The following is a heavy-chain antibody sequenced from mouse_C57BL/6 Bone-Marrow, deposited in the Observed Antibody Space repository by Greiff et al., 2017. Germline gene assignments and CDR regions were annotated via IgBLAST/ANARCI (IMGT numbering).Heavy chain of an antibody. D-gene: IGHD1-1*01. V-gene: IGHV7-1*01. CDR3: ARDNYYGSSYAMDY. CDR2: SRNKANDYTT. J-gene: IGHJ4*01. Sequence: EVKVVESGGGLVQSGRSLRLSCATSGFTFSDFYMEWVRQAPGKGLEWIAASRNKANDYTTEYSASVKGRFIVSRDTSQSILYLQMNALRAEDTAIYYCARDNYYGSSYAMDYWGQGTSVTLSS. CDR1: GFTFSDFY.